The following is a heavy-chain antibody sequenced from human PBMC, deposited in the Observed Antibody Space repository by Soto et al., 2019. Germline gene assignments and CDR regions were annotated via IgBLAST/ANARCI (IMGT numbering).Heavy chain of an antibody. D-gene: IGHD3-22*01. J-gene: IGHJ3*02. V-gene: IGHV3-23*01. Sequence: EVQLLESGGTVVQPGGSLRLSCAASGFTFSTYGVSWVRQAPGKGLEWVSSISGSGYNTFYADSVKGRFTISRDNSNNTVHLLMNNLRAEDTALYYCVKQLLSLIVVADTFDIWGQATMVTVSS. CDR2: ISGSGYNT. CDR1: GFTFSTYG. CDR3: VKQLLSLIVVADTFDI.